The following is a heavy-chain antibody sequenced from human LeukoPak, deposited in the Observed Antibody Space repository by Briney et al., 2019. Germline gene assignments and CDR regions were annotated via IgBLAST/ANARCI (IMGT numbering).Heavy chain of an antibody. CDR3: AKESRIAVDAIDY. V-gene: IGHV3-9*01. D-gene: IGHD6-19*01. J-gene: IGHJ4*02. CDR1: GITFVEYA. CDR2: FGWNTGVI. Sequence: PGGSLRLSCAASGITFVEYAMNSVRPAPGKGLEWVSNFGWNTGVIVYAESVKGRFTVYKDNAKTSLFLQMNSLRAEDTALYYCAKESRIAVDAIDYWGQGTLVTVSS.